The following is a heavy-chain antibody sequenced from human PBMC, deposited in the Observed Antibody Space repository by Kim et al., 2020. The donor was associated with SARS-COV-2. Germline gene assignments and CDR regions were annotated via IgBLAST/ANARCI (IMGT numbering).Heavy chain of an antibody. D-gene: IGHD2-15*01. CDR2: HSGST. J-gene: IGHJ4*02. Sequence: HSGSTNYNPSLMSRVTISVDTSKNQFSLKLSSVTAADTAVYYCAEDSYIYWGQGTLVTVSS. V-gene: IGHV4-34*01. CDR3: AEDSYIY.